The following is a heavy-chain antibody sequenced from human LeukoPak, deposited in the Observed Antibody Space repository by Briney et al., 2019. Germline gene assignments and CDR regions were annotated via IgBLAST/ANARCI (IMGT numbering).Heavy chain of an antibody. J-gene: IGHJ4*02. V-gene: IGHV4-59*06. D-gene: IGHD5/OR15-5a*01. CDR3: ARGGLYAFHF. CDR2: IYSTGNT. CDR1: GGSISSYY. Sequence: SETLSLTCTVSGGSISSYYWIWIRQQPGKGLEWIGYIYSTGNTYYNPSLKSRVTMSAVTSKNQFSLRLTSVTAADTAVYYCARGGLYAFHFWGQGTLVTVSS.